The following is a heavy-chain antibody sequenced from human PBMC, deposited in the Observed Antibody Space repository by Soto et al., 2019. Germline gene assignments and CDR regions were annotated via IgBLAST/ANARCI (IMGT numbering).Heavy chain of an antibody. V-gene: IGHV3-7*01. D-gene: IGHD3-22*01. CDR1: GFTFSSHW. CDR3: TRDSYDSSGYYYDFFDY. CDR2: IKVDGSEK. J-gene: IGHJ4*02. Sequence: SCAASGFTFSSHWMSWVRQAPGKGLEWVANIKVDGSEKYYVDSVRGRFSISRDNAKDSLYLQMNSLRAEDTAVYYCTRDSYDSSGYYYDFFDYWGQGTLVTVSS.